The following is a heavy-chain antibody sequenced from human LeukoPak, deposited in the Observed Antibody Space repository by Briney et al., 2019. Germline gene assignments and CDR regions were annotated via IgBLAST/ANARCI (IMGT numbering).Heavy chain of an antibody. CDR2: IKPDGSAK. D-gene: IGHD3-3*01. V-gene: IGHV3-7*01. CDR1: GFTFNSYW. Sequence: GGSLRLSCAASGFTFNSYWMTWFRQAPGQGLEWVANIKPDGSAKYCVDSVKGRFTISRDNAKNSLYLQMNSLRVEDTAVYYCARGPGFLTDYWGQGTLVTVSS. J-gene: IGHJ4*02. CDR3: ARGPGFLTDY.